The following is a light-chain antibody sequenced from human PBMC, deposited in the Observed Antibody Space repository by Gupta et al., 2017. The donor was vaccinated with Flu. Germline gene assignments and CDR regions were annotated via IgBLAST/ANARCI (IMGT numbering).Light chain of an antibody. CDR1: QCVSDSY. Sequence: ITLTQSPGTLSLSPGETATLSCRPSQCVSDSYLAWYQQQPGQAPRLLIYGASRRATGIPDRFSGSGSGTDFTLTISRVEPEDSAVYYCQQYGYNPHTFGPGTKVEI. V-gene: IGKV3-20*01. CDR2: GAS. CDR3: QQYGYNPHT. J-gene: IGKJ3*01.